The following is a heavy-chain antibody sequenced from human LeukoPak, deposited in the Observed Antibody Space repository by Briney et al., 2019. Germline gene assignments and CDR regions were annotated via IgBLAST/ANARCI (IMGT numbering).Heavy chain of an antibody. J-gene: IGHJ4*02. D-gene: IGHD6-13*01. CDR2: INHSGST. CDR1: GGSFSGYY. V-gene: IGHV4-34*01. CDR3: ARDSGGSWFDY. Sequence: SETLSLTCAVYGGSFSGYYWSWIRQPPGKGLEWIGEINHSGSTNYNPSLKSRVTISVDTSKNQFSLKLSSVTAADTAVYYCARDSGGSWFDYWGQGTLVTVSS.